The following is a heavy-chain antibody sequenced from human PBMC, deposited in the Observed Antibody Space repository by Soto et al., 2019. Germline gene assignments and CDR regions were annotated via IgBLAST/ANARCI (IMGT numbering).Heavy chain of an antibody. Sequence: QVHLQQWGAGLLKPSETLSLTRAVYDGSFSDFYWSWIRQPPGKGLEWIGEINHSGATNYNPSLKSRVTISVDTSKNQFSLKVNSVTAADTAVFYCARGRPGVRGIRFDPWGQGTLVTVSS. CDR2: INHSGAT. CDR3: ARGRPGVRGIRFDP. J-gene: IGHJ5*02. D-gene: IGHD3-10*01. V-gene: IGHV4-34*01. CDR1: DGSFSDFY.